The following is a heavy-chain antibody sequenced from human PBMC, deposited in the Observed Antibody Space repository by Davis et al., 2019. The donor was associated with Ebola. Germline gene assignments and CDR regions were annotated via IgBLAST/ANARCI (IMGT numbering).Heavy chain of an antibody. Sequence: GESLKISCAASGFTFSGSAMHWVRQASGKGLEWVGRIRSKANSYATAYAASVNGRFTISRDDSKNTAYLQMNSLKTEDTAVYYCTRPRGAGNWFDPWGQGTLVTVSS. V-gene: IGHV3-73*01. CDR3: TRPRGAGNWFDP. CDR1: GFTFSGSA. J-gene: IGHJ5*02. D-gene: IGHD3-10*01. CDR2: IRSKANSYAT.